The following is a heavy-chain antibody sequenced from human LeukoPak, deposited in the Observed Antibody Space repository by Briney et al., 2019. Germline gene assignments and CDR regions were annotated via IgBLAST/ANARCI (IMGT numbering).Heavy chain of an antibody. CDR1: GGTFSSYA. D-gene: IGHD6-6*01. CDR2: IIPIFGTA. CDR3: ASGVAARHRGFDY. V-gene: IGHV1-69*05. J-gene: IGHJ4*02. Sequence: AASVKVSCKASGGTFSSYAISWVRQAPGQGLEWMGGIIPIFGTANYAQKFQGGVTITTDESTSTAYMELSSLRSEDTAVYYCASGVAARHRGFDYWGQGTLVTVSS.